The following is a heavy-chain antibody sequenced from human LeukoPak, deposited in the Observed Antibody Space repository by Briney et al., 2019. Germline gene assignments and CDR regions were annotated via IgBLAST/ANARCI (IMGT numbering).Heavy chain of an antibody. CDR2: INHSGST. D-gene: IGHD6-13*01. Sequence: SETLSLTCAVYGGSFSGYYWSWIRQPPGKGLEWIGEINHSGSTNYNPSLKSRVTISVDTSKNQFSLKLSSVTAADTAVYYCARVYSSSWYDCWGQGTLVTVSS. CDR1: GGSFSGYY. J-gene: IGHJ5*01. CDR3: ARVYSSSWYDC. V-gene: IGHV4-34*01.